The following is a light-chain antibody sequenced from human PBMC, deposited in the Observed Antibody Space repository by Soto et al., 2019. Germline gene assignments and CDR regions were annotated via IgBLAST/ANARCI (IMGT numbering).Light chain of an antibody. CDR2: QDS. CDR1: KLGDKY. V-gene: IGLV3-1*01. CDR3: QAWDSSTACVV. Sequence: SYELTQPPSVSVSPGQTVSITCSGDKLGDKYACWYQQKPGQSPVLVIYQDSKRPSGIPERFSGSNSGNTATLTISGTQAMDEADYYCQAWDSSTACVVFGGGTKLTVL. J-gene: IGLJ2*01.